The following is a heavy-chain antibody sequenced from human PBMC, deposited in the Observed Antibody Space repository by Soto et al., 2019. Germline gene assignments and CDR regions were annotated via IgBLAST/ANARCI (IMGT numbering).Heavy chain of an antibody. CDR1: GGTFSSYT. V-gene: IGHV1-69*08. J-gene: IGHJ3*02. D-gene: IGHD4-17*01. CDR2: IIPILGIA. CDR3: ARDADTVTTTPDAFDI. Sequence: QVQLVQSGAEVKQPGSSVKVSCKASGGTFSSYTISWVRQAPGQGLEWMGRIIPILGIANYAQKFQGRVTITADKSTSTAYMELSSLRSEDTAVYYCARDADTVTTTPDAFDIWGQGTMVTVSS.